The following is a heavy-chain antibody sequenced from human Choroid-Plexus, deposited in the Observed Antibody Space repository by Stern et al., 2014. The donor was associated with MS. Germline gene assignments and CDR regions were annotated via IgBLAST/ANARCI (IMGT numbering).Heavy chain of an antibody. CDR3: ARDQRGITIFGVVTDYYYLGMDV. D-gene: IGHD3-3*01. V-gene: IGHV1-2*02. Sequence: MQLVESGAEVKKPGASGKVSCKTYGYIFTGYYIHWGRQAPGKGLEWMAWVNPNTGGTKYAQKFQGRVPMSRDTSISTAYVELSSLTSDDTAVYYCARDQRGITIFGVVTDYYYLGMDVWGQGTTVTVSS. CDR2: VNPNTGGT. CDR1: GYIFTGYY. J-gene: IGHJ6*02.